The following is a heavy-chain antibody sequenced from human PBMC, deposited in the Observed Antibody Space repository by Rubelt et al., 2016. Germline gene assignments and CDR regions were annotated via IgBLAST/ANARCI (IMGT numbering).Heavy chain of an antibody. CDR2: IYWDDDK. CDR3: AHCRSSSHWLDNWFDP. J-gene: IGHJ5*02. CDR1: GFSLSTSGVG. D-gene: IGHD2-2*01. Sequence: QITLKESGPTLVKPTQTLTLTCTFSGFSLSTSGVGVGWIRQPPGKALEWLALIYWDDDKRYSPSLKSRLTITKDTSKNQVVLTMTNMDPVDTATYYCAHCRSSSHWLDNWFDPWGQGTLVTVSS. V-gene: IGHV2-5*02.